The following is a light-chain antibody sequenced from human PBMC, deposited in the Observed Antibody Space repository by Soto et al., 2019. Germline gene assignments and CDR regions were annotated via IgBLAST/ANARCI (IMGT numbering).Light chain of an antibody. Sequence: QSALTQPPSVSGSPGQSVTISCTGTSSDVGSFDRVSWYQQPPGTAPKLIIYEVTSRPSGVPDRFSGSKSVNTASLTISGLQTEDEADYYCSSYSDSSTTVVFGGGTKLTVL. V-gene: IGLV2-18*02. CDR1: SSDVGSFDR. CDR2: EVT. CDR3: SSYSDSSTTVV. J-gene: IGLJ2*01.